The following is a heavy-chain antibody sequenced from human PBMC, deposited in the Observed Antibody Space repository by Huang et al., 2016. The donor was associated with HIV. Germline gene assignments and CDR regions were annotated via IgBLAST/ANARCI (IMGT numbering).Heavy chain of an antibody. CDR1: GFTFSSYG. D-gene: IGHD6-19*01. Sequence: QVQLVESGGGVVQPGRSLRLSCAASGFTFSSYGMHWVRQAPGKVLEWVAVIWDDGSNKYYADSVKGRFTISRDNSKNTLYLQMNSLKTEDTAVYYCALKGDSSGWEYFRHWGQGTLVTVSS. V-gene: IGHV3-33*08. J-gene: IGHJ1*01. CDR3: ALKGDSSGWEYFRH. CDR2: IWDDGSNK.